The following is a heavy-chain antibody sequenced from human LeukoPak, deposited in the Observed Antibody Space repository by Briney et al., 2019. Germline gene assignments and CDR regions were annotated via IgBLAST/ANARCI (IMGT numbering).Heavy chain of an antibody. V-gene: IGHV3-9*01. CDR2: ITWKSDRI. CDR3: AKGDILASSEYFDY. D-gene: IGHD3-9*01. Sequence: SLRLSCAASGFTFDDYAMYWVRQAPGKGLEWVSRITWKSDRIAYADSVKGRFTISRDNAKNSLYLQMNSLRAEDTALYYCAKGDILASSEYFDYWGQGTLVTVSS. J-gene: IGHJ4*02. CDR1: GFTFDDYA.